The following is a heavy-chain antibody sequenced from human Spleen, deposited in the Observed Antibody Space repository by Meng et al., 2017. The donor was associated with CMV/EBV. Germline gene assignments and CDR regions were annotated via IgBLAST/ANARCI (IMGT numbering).Heavy chain of an antibody. CDR2: ITSNNNYI. CDR1: GFTFSTYN. V-gene: IGHV3-21*01. J-gene: IGHJ4*02. Sequence: VHVGGSGGGLAQPGGSLRLSCAASGFTFSTYNMNWVRQAPGKGLEWISSITSNNNYISYADSVKGRFTSSRDNAKNSLFLQMNSLRAEDTAVYYCARDYSSGFDSWGQGTLVTVSS. CDR3: ARDYSSGFDS. D-gene: IGHD6-19*01.